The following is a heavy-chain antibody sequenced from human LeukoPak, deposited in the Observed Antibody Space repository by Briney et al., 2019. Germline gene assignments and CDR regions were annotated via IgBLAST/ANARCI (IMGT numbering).Heavy chain of an antibody. CDR1: GFTFSRYW. D-gene: IGHD3-22*01. J-gene: IGHJ1*01. CDR2: IKGDGKT. Sequence: GGSLRLSCEASGFTFSRYWMHWVRQAPGKGLVRVSRIKGDGKTNYADSVKGRFTISRDNAKNTVSLQMDSLRAEDTGVYYCARAPSEVGGYYPEYFRHWGQGTLVTVSS. V-gene: IGHV3-74*01. CDR3: ARAPSEVGGYYPEYFRH.